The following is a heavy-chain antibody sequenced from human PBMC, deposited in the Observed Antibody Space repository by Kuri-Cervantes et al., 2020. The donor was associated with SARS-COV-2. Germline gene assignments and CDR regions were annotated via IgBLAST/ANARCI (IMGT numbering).Heavy chain of an antibody. V-gene: IGHV4-34*01. D-gene: IGHD4-17*01. CDR2: INHSGSI. J-gene: IGHJ1*01. Sequence: SETLSLTCAVYGGSFSGYYWSWIRQPPGKGLEWIGEINHSGSINYNPSLKSRVTISVDTSKNQFSLKLSSVTAADTAVYYCARRGPTTVTTFTSLAEVGFQHWGQGTLVTVSS. CDR1: GGSFSGYY. CDR3: ARRGPTTVTTFTSLAEVGFQH.